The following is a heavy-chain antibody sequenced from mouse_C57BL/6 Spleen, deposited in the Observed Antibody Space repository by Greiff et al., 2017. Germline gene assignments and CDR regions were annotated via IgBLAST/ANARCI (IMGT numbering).Heavy chain of an antibody. D-gene: IGHD1-1*01. V-gene: IGHV1-64*01. CDR3: APLLLRFGAMDY. CDR2: FHPNSGST. CDR1: GYTFTSYW. Sequence: QVQLQQPGAELVKPGASVKLSCKASGYTFTSYWMHWVKQRPGQGLEWIGMFHPNSGSTNYNEKFKSKATLTVDKSSSTAYMQLSSLTSEDSAVYYCAPLLLRFGAMDYWGQGTSVTVSS. J-gene: IGHJ4*01.